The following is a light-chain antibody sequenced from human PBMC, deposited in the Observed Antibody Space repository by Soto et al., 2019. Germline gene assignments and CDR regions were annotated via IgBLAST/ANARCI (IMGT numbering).Light chain of an antibody. J-gene: IGKJ1*01. CDR1: QSVSSSS. CDR2: GAS. CDR3: QQYGSSSWT. Sequence: VLTKSPGTLSLSPGGSATLSCRSSQSVSSSSLAWYQQKRGQAPRLLIHGASSRATGIPDRFSGSGSGTDFTLTISRLEPEDFAVYYCQQYGSSSWTFGQWTKVDI. V-gene: IGKV3-20*01.